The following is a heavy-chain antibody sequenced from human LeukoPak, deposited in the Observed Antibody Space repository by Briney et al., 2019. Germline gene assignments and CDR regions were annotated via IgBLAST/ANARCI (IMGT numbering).Heavy chain of an antibody. D-gene: IGHD2-15*01. V-gene: IGHV4-39*01. Sequence: SETLSLTCTVSGVSISTSTHYWAWIRQPPGRGLEWIASMFYRGTTYYNASLRSRVTLSVDTSMNQFSLKLSSVTASDTATFYCVRQGGWGGAASLIEFWGQGTLVTVSS. CDR1: GVSISTSTHY. J-gene: IGHJ4*02. CDR3: VRQGGWGGAASLIEF. CDR2: MFYRGTT.